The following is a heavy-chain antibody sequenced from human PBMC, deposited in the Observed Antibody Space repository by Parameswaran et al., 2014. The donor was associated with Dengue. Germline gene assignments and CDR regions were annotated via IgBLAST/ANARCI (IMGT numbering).Heavy chain of an antibody. Sequence: ASETLSLTCAVSGGSISSGGYSWSWIRQPPGKGLEWTGYIYQSGSTYYNPSLKSRVTISVDRSKNQFSLKLSSVTAADTAVYYCARSTRYSSGWYWYFDLWGRGTLVTVSS. V-gene: IGHV4-30-2*01. D-gene: IGHD6-19*01. J-gene: IGHJ2*01. CDR3: ARSTRYSSGWYWYFDL. CDR2: IYQSGST. CDR1: GGSISSGGYS.